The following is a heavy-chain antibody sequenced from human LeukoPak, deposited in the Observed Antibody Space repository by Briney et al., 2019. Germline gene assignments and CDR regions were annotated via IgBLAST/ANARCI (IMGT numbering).Heavy chain of an antibody. CDR2: ISAYNGNT. J-gene: IGHJ5*02. CDR1: GYTFTSYG. V-gene: IGHV1-18*01. D-gene: IGHD4-17*01. CDR3: ARDVAYGDYRLMES. Sequence: ASVKVSCKASGYTFTSYGISWVRQAPGQGLEWMGWISAYNGNTNYAQKLQGRVTMTTDTSTSTAYMELRSLRSDDTAVYHCARDVAYGDYRLMESWGQGTLVTVSS.